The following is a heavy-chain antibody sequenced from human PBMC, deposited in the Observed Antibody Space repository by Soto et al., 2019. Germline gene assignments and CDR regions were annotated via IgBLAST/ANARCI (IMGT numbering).Heavy chain of an antibody. CDR2: TYYRSKWYN. J-gene: IGHJ4*02. V-gene: IGHV6-1*01. Sequence: SQTLSLTCAISGDSVSSNSAALNWIRQSPSRGLEWLGRTYYRSKWYNDYAVSVKSPITINPDTSKNQFSLQLNSVTPEDTAVYYCARVPSSGWPFFDYWGQGTLVTVSS. D-gene: IGHD6-19*01. CDR3: ARVPSSGWPFFDY. CDR1: GDSVSSNSAA.